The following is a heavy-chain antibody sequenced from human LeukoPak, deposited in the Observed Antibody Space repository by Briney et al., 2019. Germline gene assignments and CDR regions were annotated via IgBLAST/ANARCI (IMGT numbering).Heavy chain of an antibody. CDR1: GGSFSGYY. Sequence: SETLSLTCAVYGGSFSGYYWSWIRQPPGKGLEWIGEINHSGSTNYNPSLKSRVTISVDTSKNQFSLKLNSVTAADTAVYYCARLDYSSGWYLDYWGQGTLVTVSS. D-gene: IGHD6-19*01. J-gene: IGHJ4*02. CDR3: ARLDYSSGWYLDY. CDR2: INHSGST. V-gene: IGHV4-34*01.